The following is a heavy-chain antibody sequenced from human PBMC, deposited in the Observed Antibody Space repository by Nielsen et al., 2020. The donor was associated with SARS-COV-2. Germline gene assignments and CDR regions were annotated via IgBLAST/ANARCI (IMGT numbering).Heavy chain of an antibody. CDR3: VRVGYSCGYDY. CDR2: ISTDGSTT. Sequence: GESLKISCAASGFTLSHYWMHWVSRISTDGSTTTYADSVKGRFTMSRDNAKDTLYLQMNSLRAEDTAVYYCVRVGYSCGYDYWGQGVLVTVSS. V-gene: IGHV3-74*03. D-gene: IGHD5-18*01. J-gene: IGHJ4*02. CDR1: GFTLSHYW.